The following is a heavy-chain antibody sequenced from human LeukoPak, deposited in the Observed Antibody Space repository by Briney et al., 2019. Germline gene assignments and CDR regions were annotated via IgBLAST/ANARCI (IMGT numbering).Heavy chain of an antibody. CDR2: INSGGSST. Sequence: PGGSLRLSCAASGFTFSSYWMHWVRQAPGKGLVWVSRINSGGSSTSYADPVKGRFTISRDNAKNTLYLQMNSLRAEDTAVYYCARDMSGYDRKVAFDYWGQGTLVTVSS. CDR1: GFTFSSYW. CDR3: ARDMSGYDRKVAFDY. J-gene: IGHJ4*02. D-gene: IGHD5-12*01. V-gene: IGHV3-74*01.